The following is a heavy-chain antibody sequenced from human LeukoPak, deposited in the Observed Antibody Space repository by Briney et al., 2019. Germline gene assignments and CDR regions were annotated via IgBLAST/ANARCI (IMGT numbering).Heavy chain of an antibody. J-gene: IGHJ5*02. Sequence: GASVKVSCKASGYTFTGYYMHWVRQAPGQGLEWMGWINPNSGGTNYAQKFQGRVTMTRDTSIGTAYMELSRLRSDDTAVYYCARAGMAAKNWFDPWGQGTLVTVSS. CDR3: ARAGMAAKNWFDP. D-gene: IGHD5-24*01. CDR2: INPNSGGT. CDR1: GYTFTGYY. V-gene: IGHV1-2*02.